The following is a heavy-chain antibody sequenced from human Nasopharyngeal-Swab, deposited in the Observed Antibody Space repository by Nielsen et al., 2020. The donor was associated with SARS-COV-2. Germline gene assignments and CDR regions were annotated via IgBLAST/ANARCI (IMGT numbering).Heavy chain of an antibody. V-gene: IGHV3-30*03. J-gene: IGHJ4*02. CDR2: ISYDGSNK. CDR1: GFTFSSYG. Sequence: GASLKISRAASGFTFSSYGMHWVRQAPGKGVEWVAVISYDGSNKYYADSVKGRFTISRDNSKNTLYLQMNSLRAEDTAVYYCARGPWKQWLVLLVASPFDYWGQGTLVTVSS. D-gene: IGHD6-19*01. CDR3: ARGPWKQWLVLLVASPFDY.